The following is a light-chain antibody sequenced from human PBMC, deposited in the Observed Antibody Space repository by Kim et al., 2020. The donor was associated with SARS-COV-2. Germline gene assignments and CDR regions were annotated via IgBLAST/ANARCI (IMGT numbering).Light chain of an antibody. CDR1: SSDVGGYNY. J-gene: IGLJ2*01. Sequence: QSITSSCTGTSSDVGGYNYVSWYQLHPGKAPKLMIYDVSNRPSGVSNRFSGSKSGNTASLTISGLQAEDEADYYCSSYTSSSTLVVFGGGTQLTVL. V-gene: IGLV2-14*03. CDR3: SSYTSSSTLVV. CDR2: DVS.